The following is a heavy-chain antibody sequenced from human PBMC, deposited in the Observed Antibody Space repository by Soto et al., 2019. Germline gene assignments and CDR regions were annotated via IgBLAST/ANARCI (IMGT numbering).Heavy chain of an antibody. CDR1: GGSISSGDYY. Sequence: QVQLQESGPGLVKPSQTLSLTCTVSGGSISSGDYYWSWIRQHPGKGLEWIGYIYYSGSTYYNPSLKSRVTISVDTSKNQFSLKMSSVTAADTAVYYCARLWSGSRQAFDPCGQGALVTGSS. CDR2: IYYSGST. V-gene: IGHV4-31*03. J-gene: IGHJ5*02. CDR3: ARLWSGSRQAFDP. D-gene: IGHD3-3*01.